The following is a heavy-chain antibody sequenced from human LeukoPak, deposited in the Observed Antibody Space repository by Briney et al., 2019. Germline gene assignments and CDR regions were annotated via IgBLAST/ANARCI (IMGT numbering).Heavy chain of an antibody. Sequence: PGGSLRLSCAASGFTFSSYSMNWVRQAPGKGLEWVSSISSSSSYIYYADSVKGRFTISRDNAKNSLYLQMNSLRAEDTAVYYCAKDTFAFGVVTNSRFDYWGQGTLVTVSS. D-gene: IGHD3-3*01. CDR3: AKDTFAFGVVTNSRFDY. J-gene: IGHJ4*02. CDR2: ISSSSSYI. V-gene: IGHV3-21*01. CDR1: GFTFSSYS.